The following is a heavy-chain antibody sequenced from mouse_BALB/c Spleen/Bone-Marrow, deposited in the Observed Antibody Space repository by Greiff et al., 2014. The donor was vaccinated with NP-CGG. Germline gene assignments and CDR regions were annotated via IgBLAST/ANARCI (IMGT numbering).Heavy chain of an antibody. V-gene: IGHV1-7*01. CDR1: GYTFTSYW. CDR3: ARGRFAY. CDR2: INPSTGYT. Sequence: VKLVESGAELAKPGASVKMSCKASGYTFTSYWMHWVKQSPGQGLEWIGYINPSTGYTECNQKFKDKATLTADKSSSTAYMQLSSLTSEDSAVYFCARGRFAYWGQGTLVTVSA. J-gene: IGHJ3*01.